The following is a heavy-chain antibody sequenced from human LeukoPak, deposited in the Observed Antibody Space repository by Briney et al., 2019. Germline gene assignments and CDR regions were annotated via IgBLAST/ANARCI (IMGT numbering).Heavy chain of an antibody. D-gene: IGHD3-10*01. J-gene: IGHJ5*02. CDR1: GFTFSSYA. CDR3: ARDDSGTYYGWFDP. V-gene: IGHV3-30*04. Sequence: WRSLRLSCAASGFTFSSYAMHWVRQAPGKGLEWVAVISYDETNRNYAESVKGRFTISRDNSKNTLYLQMNSLRAEDTAVYYCARDDSGTYYGWFDPWGQGTLVTVSS. CDR2: ISYDETNR.